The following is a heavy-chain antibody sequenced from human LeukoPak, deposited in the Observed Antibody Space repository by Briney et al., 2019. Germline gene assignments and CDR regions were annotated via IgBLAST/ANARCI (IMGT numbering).Heavy chain of an antibody. CDR3: AKDGAFYSGSYSYFDY. Sequence: GGSLRLSCAASGFTFSSYGMHWVRQAPGKGLEWVAVIWYDGSNKYYADSVKGRFTISRDNSKNTLYLQMNSLRAEDTAVYYCAKDGAFYSGSYSYFDYWGQGTLVTVSS. CDR2: IWYDGSNK. CDR1: GFTFSSYG. J-gene: IGHJ4*02. V-gene: IGHV3-33*06. D-gene: IGHD1-26*01.